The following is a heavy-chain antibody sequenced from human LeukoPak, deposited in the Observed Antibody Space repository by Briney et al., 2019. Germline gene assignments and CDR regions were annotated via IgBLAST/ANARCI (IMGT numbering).Heavy chain of an antibody. CDR3: ARDKDSSGYYNWFDP. Sequence: ASVKVSCKASGYSFTGYYMHWVRQAPGQGLEWMGWINPNRCGTNYAQQFQGRVTMTRDTSISTAYMELSRLRSDATAVYYCARDKDSSGYYNWFDPWGQGTLVTVSS. D-gene: IGHD3-22*01. CDR2: INPNRCGT. CDR1: GYSFTGYY. J-gene: IGHJ5*02. V-gene: IGHV1-2*02.